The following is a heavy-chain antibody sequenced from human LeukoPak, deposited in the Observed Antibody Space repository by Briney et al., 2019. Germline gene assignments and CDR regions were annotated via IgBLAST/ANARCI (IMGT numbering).Heavy chain of an antibody. CDR3: ARLLDNDSSGYPDTFDI. V-gene: IGHV4-59*11. CDR1: GGSTSNHY. Sequence: SETLSLNCAVSGGSTSNHYWSWIRQPPGKGPERIGYTYYSGNTYYSPSLHSRVTISVDTSKNHFSLKLTSVTAADTAVYYCARLLDNDSSGYPDTFDIWGQGTMVTVSS. D-gene: IGHD3-22*01. J-gene: IGHJ3*02. CDR2: TYYSGNT.